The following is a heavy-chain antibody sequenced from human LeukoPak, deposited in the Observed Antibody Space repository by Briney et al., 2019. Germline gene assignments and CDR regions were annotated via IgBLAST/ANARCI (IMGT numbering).Heavy chain of an antibody. CDR3: AKDEERGYDVSY. D-gene: IGHD5-12*01. J-gene: IGHJ4*02. Sequence: GGSLRLSCAASGFTFSSYAMSWVRQAPGKGLEWVSAISGSGGSTYYADSVKGRFTISRHNPKNTLYLQMNSLRAEDTAVYYCAKDEERGYDVSYWGQGTLVTVSS. CDR1: GFTFSSYA. CDR2: ISGSGGST. V-gene: IGHV3-23*01.